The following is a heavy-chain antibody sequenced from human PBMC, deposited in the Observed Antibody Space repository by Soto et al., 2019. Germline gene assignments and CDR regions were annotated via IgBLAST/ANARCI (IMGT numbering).Heavy chain of an antibody. CDR2: SSWNSDRI. J-gene: IGHJ3*02. V-gene: IGHV3-9*01. CDR3: AKGALRFLEYHAFDI. Sequence: EVQLVESGGGLVQPGRSLRLSCAASGFTFDDYAMHWVRQAPGKGLEWVSGSSWNSDRIDYADSVKGRFTISRDNANKSLYLQMNSLRPEDTALYYCAKGALRFLEYHAFDIWGQGTMVTVSS. D-gene: IGHD3-3*01. CDR1: GFTFDDYA.